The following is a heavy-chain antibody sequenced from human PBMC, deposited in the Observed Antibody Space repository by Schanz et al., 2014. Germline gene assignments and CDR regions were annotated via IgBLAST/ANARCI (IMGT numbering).Heavy chain of an antibody. D-gene: IGHD6-13*01. Sequence: QVQLQESGPGLVKPSETLSLTCTVSGGSISSSYWSWIRQPPGKGLEWIGHIYYSGSTNYNPSLTARVTMSVDTSRKQFSLRLSSVTAADTAVYYCARHGKYSSSWFDMWGQGALVIVSS. CDR1: GGSISSSY. J-gene: IGHJ5*02. CDR3: ARHGKYSSSWFDM. V-gene: IGHV4-59*08. CDR2: IYYSGST.